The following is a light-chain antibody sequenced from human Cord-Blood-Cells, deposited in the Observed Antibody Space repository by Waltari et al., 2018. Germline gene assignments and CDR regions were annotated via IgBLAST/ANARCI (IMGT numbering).Light chain of an antibody. Sequence: QLVLTQSPSASASLGASVKLTCTLSSGHSSYAIAWHQQQPEKGPRYLMKLNSDGSHSKGDGIPARFSGSSSGAERYLTISSLQSEDEADYYCQTWGTGIHVFGGGTKLTVL. CDR1: SGHSSYA. V-gene: IGLV4-69*01. J-gene: IGLJ3*02. CDR3: QTWGTGIHV. CDR2: LNSDGSH.